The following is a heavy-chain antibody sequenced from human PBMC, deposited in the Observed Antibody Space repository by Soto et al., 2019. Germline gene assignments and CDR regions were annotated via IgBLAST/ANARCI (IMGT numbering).Heavy chain of an antibody. CDR2: IYWDEDK. CDR3: AHARLGELYAFDI. D-gene: IGHD3-16*01. V-gene: IGHV2-5*02. CDR1: GFSLSTSGVG. J-gene: IGHJ3*02. Sequence: QITLKESGPTLVKPTQTLTRTCTFSGFSLSTSGVGVGWIRQPPGKALEGLALIYWDEDKRDSPSLKSKLTLTKDTSKNQVVLTMTNMDTVDTATYYCAHARLGELYAFDIWGQATMVTVSS.